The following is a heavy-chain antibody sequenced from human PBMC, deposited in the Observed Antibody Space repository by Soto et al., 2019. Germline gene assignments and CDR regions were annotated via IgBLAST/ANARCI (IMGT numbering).Heavy chain of an antibody. CDR1: GFTVSSNY. CDR2: IYSGGST. V-gene: IGHV3-53*01. D-gene: IGHD3-10*01. CDR3: AREYGSGSYSPYYGMDV. Sequence: GGSLRLSCAASGFTVSSNYMSWVRQAPGKGLEWVSVIYSGGSTYYADSVKGRFTISRDNSKNTLYLQMNSLRAEDTAVYYCAREYGSGSYSPYYGMDVWGQGTTVTVSS. J-gene: IGHJ6*02.